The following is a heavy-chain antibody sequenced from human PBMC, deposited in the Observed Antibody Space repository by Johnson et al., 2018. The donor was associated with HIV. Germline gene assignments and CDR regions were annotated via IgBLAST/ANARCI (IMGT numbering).Heavy chain of an antibody. Sequence: EVQLVESGGGVIQPGGSLRLSCAASGFAVSNNYMSWVRQAPGKGLEWVSRINSDGSSTSYADSVKGRFTISRDNAKNTLYLQMNNLRAEDTAVYYCARDTTSGLDGSSWDGAFDIWIQGTMVTVSS. V-gene: IGHV3-74*01. CDR3: ARDTTSGLDGSSWDGAFDI. J-gene: IGHJ3*02. CDR2: INSDGSST. D-gene: IGHD6-13*01. CDR1: GFAVSNNY.